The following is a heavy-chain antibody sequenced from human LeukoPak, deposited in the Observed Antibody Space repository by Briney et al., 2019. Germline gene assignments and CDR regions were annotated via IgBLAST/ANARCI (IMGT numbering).Heavy chain of an antibody. CDR3: ARSDSPNRFFDY. CDR2: ISSSSSYI. Sequence: GGSLRLSCAASGFTFSSYSMNWVRQAPGKGLEWVSSISSSSSYIYYADSVKGRFTISRDNAKSSLYLQMNSLRAEDTAVYYCARSDSPNRFFDYWGQGTLVTVSS. CDR1: GFTFSSYS. J-gene: IGHJ4*02. V-gene: IGHV3-21*01. D-gene: IGHD2-21*01.